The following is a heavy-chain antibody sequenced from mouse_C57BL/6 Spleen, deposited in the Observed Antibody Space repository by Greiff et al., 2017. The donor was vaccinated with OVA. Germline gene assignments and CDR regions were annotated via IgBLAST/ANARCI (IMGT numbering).Heavy chain of an antibody. D-gene: IGHD5-1*01. CDR3: ARDEYLHWYFDV. Sequence: QVQLQQPGTELVKPGASVKLSCKASGYTFTSYWMHWVKQRPGQGLEWIGNINPSNGGTNYNEKFKSKATLTVDKSSITAYMQLSSLTSEDSAVYYCARDEYLHWYFDVWGTGTTVTVSS. CDR2: INPSNGGT. V-gene: IGHV1-53*01. J-gene: IGHJ1*03. CDR1: GYTFTSYW.